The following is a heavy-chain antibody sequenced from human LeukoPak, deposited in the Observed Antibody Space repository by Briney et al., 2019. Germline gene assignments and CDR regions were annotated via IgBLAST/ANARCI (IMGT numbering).Heavy chain of an antibody. Sequence: GGSVRVSCAASGFTFSSYEMNWVRQAPGKGREWVSYISSSGSTIYYADSVRGRFTISRDNAKNSLYLQMNSLRVEDTAVYYCAELGITMIGGVWGKGTTVTISS. CDR2: ISSSGSTI. D-gene: IGHD3-10*02. CDR1: GFTFSSYE. V-gene: IGHV3-48*03. CDR3: AELGITMIGGV. J-gene: IGHJ6*04.